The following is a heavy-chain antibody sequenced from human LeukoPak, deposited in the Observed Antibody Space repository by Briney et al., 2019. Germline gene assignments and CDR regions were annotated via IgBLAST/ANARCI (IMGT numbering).Heavy chain of an antibody. D-gene: IGHD2-15*01. CDR2: IRYDGTNK. CDR3: AKDRRGGFIVVVLEN. V-gene: IGHV3-30*02. Sequence: PGGSLRLSCTASGFTFSIFGMHWVRQAPGKGLEWVAFIRYDGTNKYYADSVKGRFTISRDNSKNTLYLQMNNLRAEDTAVYYCAKDRRGGFIVVVLENWGQGILVTVSS. J-gene: IGHJ4*02. CDR1: GFTFSIFG.